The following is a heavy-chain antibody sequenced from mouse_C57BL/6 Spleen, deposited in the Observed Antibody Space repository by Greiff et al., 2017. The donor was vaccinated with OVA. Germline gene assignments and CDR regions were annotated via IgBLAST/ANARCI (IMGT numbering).Heavy chain of an antibody. CDR1: GFNIKDYY. D-gene: IGHD1-1*01. V-gene: IGHV14-1*01. J-gene: IGHJ3*01. CDR2: IDPEDGDT. Sequence: VQLQQSGAELVRPGASVKLSCTASGFNIKDYYMHWVKQRPEQGLEWIGRIDPEDGDTEYAPKFQGKATMTADTSSNPAYLQLSSLTSEDTAVYFCARGEYYGRVSWFAYWGQGTLVTVSA. CDR3: ARGEYYGRVSWFAY.